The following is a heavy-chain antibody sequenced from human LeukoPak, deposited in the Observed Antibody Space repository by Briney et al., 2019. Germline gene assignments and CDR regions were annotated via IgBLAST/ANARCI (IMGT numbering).Heavy chain of an antibody. V-gene: IGHV4-59*01. D-gene: IGHD2-15*01. CDR3: ASGYCSGGSCYWEYFDY. Sequence: SSGTLSLTCTVSGGSISSYYWSWIRQPPGKGLEWIGYIYYSGSTNYNPSLKSRVTISVDTSKNQFSLKLSSVTAADTAVYYCASGYCSGGSCYWEYFDYWGQGTLVTVSS. CDR1: GGSISSYY. CDR2: IYYSGST. J-gene: IGHJ4*02.